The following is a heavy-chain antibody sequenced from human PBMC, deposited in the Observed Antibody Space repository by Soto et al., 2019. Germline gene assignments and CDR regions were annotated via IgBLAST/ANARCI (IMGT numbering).Heavy chain of an antibody. CDR1: GFTFSSYA. V-gene: IGHV3-30-3*01. CDR3: ASGGGSYDFWSGYYYYYGMDV. Sequence: GESLKISCAASGFTFSSYAMHWVRQAPGKGLEWVAVISYDGSNKYYADSVKGRFTISRDNSKDTLYLQMNSLRAEDTAVYYCASGGGSYDFWSGYYYYYGMDVWGQGTTVTVSS. D-gene: IGHD3-3*01. J-gene: IGHJ6*02. CDR2: ISYDGSNK.